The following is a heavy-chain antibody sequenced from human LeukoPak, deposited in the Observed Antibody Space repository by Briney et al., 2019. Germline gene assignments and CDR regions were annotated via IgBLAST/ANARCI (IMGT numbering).Heavy chain of an antibody. CDR3: ARDLRSSGPDY. CDR1: GGTFSSYA. CDR2: IIPIFGTA. J-gene: IGHJ4*02. V-gene: IGHV1-69*06. D-gene: IGHD6-19*01. Sequence: SVKVSCKSSGGTFSSYAISWVRQAPAQGLEWMGGIIPIFGTANYAQKFQGRVTITADKSTSTAYMELSSLRSEDTAVYYCARDLRSSGPDYWGQGTLVTVSS.